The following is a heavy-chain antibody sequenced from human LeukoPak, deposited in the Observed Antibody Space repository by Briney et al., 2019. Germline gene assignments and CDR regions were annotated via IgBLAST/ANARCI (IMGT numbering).Heavy chain of an antibody. D-gene: IGHD1-26*01. CDR1: GFTFSSYW. Sequence: GGSLRLSCAASGFTFSSYWMHWVRQAPGKGLVWVSRINSDGSSTSYADSVKGRFTISRDNAKNTLYLQMNSLRAEDTAVYYCARGNPKWKLLEYYFDYWGQGTLVTVSS. CDR3: ARGNPKWKLLEYYFDY. V-gene: IGHV3-74*01. CDR2: INSDGSST. J-gene: IGHJ4*02.